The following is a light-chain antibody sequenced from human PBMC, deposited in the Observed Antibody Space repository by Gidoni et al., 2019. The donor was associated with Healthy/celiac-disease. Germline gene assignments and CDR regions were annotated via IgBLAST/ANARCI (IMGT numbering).Light chain of an antibody. V-gene: IGKV3-11*01. CDR3: QQRSNWPPT. CDR2: DAS. Sequence: EIVLTQSPATLSLSPGERATISCRASQSVSSYLAWYQQKPGQAPRLLIYDASNRATGIPARFSGSGSGTDFTLTISSLEPEDFAVYYCQQRSNWPPTFXXXTKVEIK. J-gene: IGKJ1*01. CDR1: QSVSSY.